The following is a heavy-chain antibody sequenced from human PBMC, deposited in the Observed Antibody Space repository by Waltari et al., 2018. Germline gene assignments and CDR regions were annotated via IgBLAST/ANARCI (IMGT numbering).Heavy chain of an antibody. CDR3: ALGYDYADH. D-gene: IGHD5-12*01. J-gene: IGHJ4*02. CDR2: IYLADSDT. V-gene: IGHV5-51*01. Sequence: EVQLVQSGAEVNNPGESLKISCKAAGYRFNNYWNGCFRTMPGKGLEWMGIIYLADSDTRYSPSSEGQVTMSVDKSINTAYLQWSSLKASDTAMYYCALGYDYADHWGQGSLVTVSS. CDR1: GYRFNNYW.